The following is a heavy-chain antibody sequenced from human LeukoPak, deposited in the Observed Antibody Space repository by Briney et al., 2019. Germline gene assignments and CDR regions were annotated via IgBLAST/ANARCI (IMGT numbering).Heavy chain of an antibody. CDR1: GYSFTSYW. J-gene: IGHJ5*02. D-gene: IGHD3-10*01. CDR3: ARTYMVRGVITKFNP. V-gene: IGHV5-51*01. Sequence: GESLKISCKGSGYSFTSYWIGWVRQMPGKGLEWMGIIYPGDSDTRYSPSFQGQVTISADKSISTAYLQWSSLKASDTAMYYCARTYMVRGVITKFNPWGQGTLVTVSS. CDR2: IYPGDSDT.